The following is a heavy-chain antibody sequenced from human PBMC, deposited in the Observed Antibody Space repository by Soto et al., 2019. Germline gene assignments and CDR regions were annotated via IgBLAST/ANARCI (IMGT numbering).Heavy chain of an antibody. CDR3: AKIVRGGSGACMDV. D-gene: IGHD3-10*01. Sequence: GGSLRLSCAASGFTFSSYAMSWVRQAPGKGLEWVSAISGSGGSTYYADSVKGRFTISRDNSKNTLYLQMNSLRAEDTAVYYCAKIVRGGSGACMDVWGKGTTVTVSS. CDR2: ISGSGGST. J-gene: IGHJ6*03. V-gene: IGHV3-23*01. CDR1: GFTFSSYA.